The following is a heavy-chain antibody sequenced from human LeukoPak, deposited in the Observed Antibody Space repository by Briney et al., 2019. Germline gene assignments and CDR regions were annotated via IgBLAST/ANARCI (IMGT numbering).Heavy chain of an antibody. CDR3: ATSWGPDTSAFRWGRDGMDV. J-gene: IGHJ6*02. V-gene: IGHV3-23*01. Sequence: GGSLRLSCAASGFTFSSYAMSWVRQAPGKGLEWVSAISGSGGSTYYADSVKGRFTISRDNSKNTLYLQMNSLRAEDTAVYYCATSWGPDTSAFRWGRDGMDVWGQGTTVIVS. CDR1: GFTFSSYA. CDR2: ISGSGGST. D-gene: IGHD3-16*01.